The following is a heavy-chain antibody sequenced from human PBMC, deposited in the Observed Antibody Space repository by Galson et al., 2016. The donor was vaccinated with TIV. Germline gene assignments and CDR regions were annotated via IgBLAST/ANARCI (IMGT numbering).Heavy chain of an antibody. CDR1: GGSIKNGDFF. D-gene: IGHD4/OR15-4a*01. CDR2: VYYSGRT. V-gene: IGHV4-30-4*01. Sequence: TLSLTCTVFGGSIKNGDFFWTWIRQPPGKGLEWIGYVYYSGRTNYSPSLQSRLSLSVDTSKNQFSLRLSSVTAADTAVYYCVRDAGPYYHGLDIWSQGTTITVSS. J-gene: IGHJ6*02. CDR3: VRDAGPYYHGLDI.